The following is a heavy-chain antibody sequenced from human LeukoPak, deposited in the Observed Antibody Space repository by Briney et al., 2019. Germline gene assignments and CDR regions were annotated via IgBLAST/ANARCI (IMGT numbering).Heavy chain of an antibody. J-gene: IGHJ3*02. D-gene: IGHD5-18*01. CDR3: ARGGYSHGFDI. V-gene: IGHV3-74*01. Sequence: GGSLRLSCAASGFAFTAFWMHWVRQAPGKGLMWVSRINNDGSDAIYADSVKGRFTISRDNAQNTLYLQMNSLRDEDTAVYYCARGGYSHGFDIWGQGTMVTVSS. CDR2: INNDGSDA. CDR1: GFAFTAFW.